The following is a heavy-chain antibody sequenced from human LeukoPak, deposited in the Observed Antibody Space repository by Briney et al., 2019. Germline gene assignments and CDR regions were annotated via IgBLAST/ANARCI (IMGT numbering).Heavy chain of an antibody. V-gene: IGHV4-4*02. Sequence: SETLSLTCAVSGGSISSSNWWSWVCQPPGKGLEWIGEIYHSGSTNYNPSLKSRVTISVDKSKNQFSLKLSSVTAADTAVYYCARGYSGYDYLYYFDYWGQGTLVTVSS. J-gene: IGHJ4*02. D-gene: IGHD5-12*01. CDR2: IYHSGST. CDR3: ARGYSGYDYLYYFDY. CDR1: GGSISSSNW.